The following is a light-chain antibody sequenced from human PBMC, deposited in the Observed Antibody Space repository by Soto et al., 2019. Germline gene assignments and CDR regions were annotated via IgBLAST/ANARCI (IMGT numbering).Light chain of an antibody. Sequence: QSALTQPPSASGSPGQSVTISCTGTSSDDGGYNYVSWYQQHPGKAPKLMIYEVSERPSGVPDCFSGSKSGNTASLTVPGLQAEDEADYYCSSYAGSNNFVFGAGTKLTVL. CDR1: SSDDGGYNY. CDR3: SSYAGSNNFV. J-gene: IGLJ1*01. CDR2: EVS. V-gene: IGLV2-8*01.